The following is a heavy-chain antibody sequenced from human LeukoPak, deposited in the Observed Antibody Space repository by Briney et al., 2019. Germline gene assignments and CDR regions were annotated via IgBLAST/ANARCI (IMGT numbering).Heavy chain of an antibody. Sequence: GGSLRLSCAASGFTFDDYAMHWVRQAPGKGLEWVSGISWNSGSIGYADSVKGRFTISRDNAKNSLYLQMNSLRAEDTALYYCAKDFPVAGIRGGHYYYYGMDVWGQGTTVTVSS. CDR2: ISWNSGSI. D-gene: IGHD6-19*01. V-gene: IGHV3-9*01. CDR1: GFTFDDYA. J-gene: IGHJ6*02. CDR3: AKDFPVAGIRGGHYYYYGMDV.